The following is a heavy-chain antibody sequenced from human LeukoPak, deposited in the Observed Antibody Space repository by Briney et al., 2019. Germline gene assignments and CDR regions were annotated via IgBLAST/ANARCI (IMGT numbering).Heavy chain of an antibody. V-gene: IGHV1-69*05. Sequence: SVKVSCKASGGTFSSYAISWVRQAPGQGLEWMGGIIPIFGTANYAQKFQGRVTITTDESTSTAYMELSSLRSEDTAVYYCARGRVIMIVVVITIDAFDIWGQGTMVTVSS. CDR2: IIPIFGTA. CDR1: GGTFSSYA. D-gene: IGHD3-22*01. CDR3: ARGRVIMIVVVITIDAFDI. J-gene: IGHJ3*02.